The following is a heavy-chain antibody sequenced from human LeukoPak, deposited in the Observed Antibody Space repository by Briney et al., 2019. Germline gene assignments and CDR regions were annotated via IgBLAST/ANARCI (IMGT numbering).Heavy chain of an antibody. V-gene: IGHV3-53*01. D-gene: IGHD6-19*01. CDR2: IYSGGSP. J-gene: IGHJ4*02. CDR3: AKETAYSSGWDYFDY. CDR1: GFIVSANY. Sequence: GGSLRLSCAASGFIVSANYMNWVRQAPGKGLEWVSVIYSGGSPFYADSVKGRFTISRDNSKNTVYLQMNSLRAEDTAVYYCAKETAYSSGWDYFDYWGQGTLVTVSS.